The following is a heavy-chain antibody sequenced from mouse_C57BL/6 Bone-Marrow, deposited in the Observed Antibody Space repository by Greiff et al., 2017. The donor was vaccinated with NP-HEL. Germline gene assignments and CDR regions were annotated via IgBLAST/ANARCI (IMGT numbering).Heavy chain of an antibody. V-gene: IGHV1-9*01. CDR3: ARDYYGSSYFDY. J-gene: IGHJ2*01. CDR2: ILPGSGYT. D-gene: IGHD1-1*01. CDR1: GYTFTGYW. Sequence: VQLLESGAELMKPGASVKLSCTASGYTFTGYWIAWVKQTPGHGLEWIAAILPGSGYTYYNERFKGRATFTADTSSNTAYMQLSSLTTEDSAIYYCARDYYGSSYFDYGGQGTTLTVSA.